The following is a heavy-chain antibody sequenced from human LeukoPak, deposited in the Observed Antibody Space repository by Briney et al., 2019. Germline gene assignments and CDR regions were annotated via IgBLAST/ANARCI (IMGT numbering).Heavy chain of an antibody. CDR2: IYPGDSDA. V-gene: IGHV5-51*01. Sequence: PGESLKSSCKGSGYSFTTYWIGWVRQMPGEGLEWMGIIYPGDSDAKYSPSFQGQVTISADKSISTAYLQWSSLKASDTAIYYCARAGGNASPYYYYYMDVWGKGTTVTLCS. CDR1: GYSFTTYW. CDR3: ARAGGNASPYYYYYMDV. D-gene: IGHD2-2*01. J-gene: IGHJ6*03.